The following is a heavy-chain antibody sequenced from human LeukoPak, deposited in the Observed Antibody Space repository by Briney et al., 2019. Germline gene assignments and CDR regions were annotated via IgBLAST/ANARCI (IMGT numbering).Heavy chain of an antibody. Sequence: ASVKASCKVSGYTLTELSMHWVRQAPGKGLEWMGGFDPEDGETIYAQKFQGRVTMTEDTSTDTAYMELSSLRSEDTAVYYCATPSRGSGYYDYWGQGTLVTVSS. V-gene: IGHV1-24*01. J-gene: IGHJ4*02. D-gene: IGHD3-22*01. CDR3: ATPSRGSGYYDY. CDR2: FDPEDGET. CDR1: GYTLTELS.